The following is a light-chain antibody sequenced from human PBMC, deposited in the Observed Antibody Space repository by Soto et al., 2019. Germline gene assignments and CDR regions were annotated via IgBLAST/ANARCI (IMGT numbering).Light chain of an antibody. CDR1: QGIRKD. CDR3: LQDYNYPRT. J-gene: IGKJ1*01. V-gene: IGKV1-6*02. CDR2: ATS. Sequence: AIQMTQSPSSLSASVGDRVTMTCRASQGIRKDLAWYQQKPGKAPKLLIYATSSLQSGVPSRFSGSASGRDFTLTISSLQPEDFATSYCLQDYNYPRTFGQGTKVDIK.